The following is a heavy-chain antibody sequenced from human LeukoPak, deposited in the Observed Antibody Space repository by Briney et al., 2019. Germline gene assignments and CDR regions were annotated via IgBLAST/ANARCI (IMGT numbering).Heavy chain of an antibody. CDR2: IYSDDDK. V-gene: IGHV2-5*02. CDR3: AHRLWVRGSGYYSAFDV. D-gene: IGHD3-10*01. Sequence: ESGPTLVKPTQTLTLTCTVSGFSLTTSGVGVGWIRQPPGKALEWLALIYSDDDKRYSPSLQSRLTITKDNSKNQVVLTMSNVDPVDTGTYYCAHRLWVRGSGYYSAFDVWGQGTLVTVSS. CDR1: GFSLTTSGVG. J-gene: IGHJ3*01.